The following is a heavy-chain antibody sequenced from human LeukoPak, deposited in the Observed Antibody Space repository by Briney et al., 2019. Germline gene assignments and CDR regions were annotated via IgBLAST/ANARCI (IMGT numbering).Heavy chain of an antibody. CDR3: TRMTTGHDY. CDR1: GVSFNDYY. V-gene: IGHV4-34*01. D-gene: IGHD4-17*01. CDR2: INHSGYT. J-gene: IGHJ4*02. Sequence: SETLSLTCAVSGVSFNDYYWSWARQTPGKGLEWIVEINHSGYTNDSPSLKSRVTISIDTSRKQFSLNLRSVTVADTGIYYCTRMTTGHDYWGQGTLVTVSS.